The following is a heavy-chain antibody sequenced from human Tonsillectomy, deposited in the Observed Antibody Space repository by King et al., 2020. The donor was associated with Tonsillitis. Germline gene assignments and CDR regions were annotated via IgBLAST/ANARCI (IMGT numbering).Heavy chain of an antibody. J-gene: IGHJ4*02. CDR3: TTDPDYYDSSGTGY. D-gene: IGHD3-22*01. CDR1: GFSCSNAW. V-gene: IGHV3-15*07. Sequence: DVQLVESGGGLVKPGGSLRLSCAASGFSCSNAWMNCVRQAPGKGLEGVGRIKSKTDGGTTDYAAPVKGRFTISRDESKNTLYLQMNSLKTEDTAVYYCTTDPDYYDSSGTGYWGQGALVSVSS. CDR2: IKSKTDGGTT.